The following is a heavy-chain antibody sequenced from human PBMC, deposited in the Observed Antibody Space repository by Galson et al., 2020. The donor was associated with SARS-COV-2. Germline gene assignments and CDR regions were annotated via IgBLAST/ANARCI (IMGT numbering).Heavy chain of an antibody. CDR1: GYDFSNYW. CDR3: ARGGGKENYYDRDASYLLYAPDI. CDR2: IYPGDSDT. Sequence: GESLKISCKGSGYDFSNYWIAWVRQMPGKGLEWMGIIYPGDSDTRYSPSFQGQVTISADRSLKTAYLQWSSLKASDTAIYFCARGGGKENYYDRDASYLLYAPDIWGQGTMVTVAS. V-gene: IGHV5-51*01. D-gene: IGHD3-22*01. J-gene: IGHJ3*02.